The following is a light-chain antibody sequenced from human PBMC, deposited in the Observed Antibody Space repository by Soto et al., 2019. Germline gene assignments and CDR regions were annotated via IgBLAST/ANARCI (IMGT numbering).Light chain of an antibody. CDR1: QTISTY. V-gene: IGKV1-39*01. J-gene: IGKJ2*01. CDR2: AAS. Sequence: DIQMTQSPSALSASVGDRVTITCRASQTISTYLNWYQQKPGKAPTLLIYAASTLQSGVPARFSGSGSGTDFTLTISSLQPEDFATYYCQQSLGIPYTFGQGTRLEIK. CDR3: QQSLGIPYT.